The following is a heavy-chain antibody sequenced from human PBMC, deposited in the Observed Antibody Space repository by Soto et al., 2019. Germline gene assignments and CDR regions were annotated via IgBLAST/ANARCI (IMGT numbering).Heavy chain of an antibody. J-gene: IGHJ4*02. CDR1: GFTFSSYA. CDR3: ARDIVLAATVHPGY. V-gene: IGHV3-30-3*01. D-gene: IGHD2-15*01. CDR2: ISYDGSNK. Sequence: GGSLRLSCAASGFTFSSYAMHWVRQAPGKGLEWVAVISYDGSNKYYADSVKGRFTISRDNSKNTLYLQMNSLRAEETAVYYCARDIVLAATVHPGYWGQGTLVTVSS.